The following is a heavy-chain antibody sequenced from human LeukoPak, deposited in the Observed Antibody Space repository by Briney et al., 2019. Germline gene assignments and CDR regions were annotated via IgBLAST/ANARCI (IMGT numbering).Heavy chain of an antibody. J-gene: IGHJ3*02. CDR1: GFTFSSYA. V-gene: IGHV3-30-3*01. D-gene: IGHD6-19*01. Sequence: GGSLRLSCAASGFTFSSYAMHWVRQAPGKGLEWVAVISYDGSNKYYADSVKGRFTISRGNSKNTLYLQMNSLRAEDTAVYYCARGGIAVAGTTDAFDIWGQGTMVTVSS. CDR3: ARGGIAVAGTTDAFDI. CDR2: ISYDGSNK.